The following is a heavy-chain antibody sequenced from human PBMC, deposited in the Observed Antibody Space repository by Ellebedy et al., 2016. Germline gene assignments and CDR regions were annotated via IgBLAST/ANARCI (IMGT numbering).Heavy chain of an antibody. CDR2: ISTSGGQT. CDR3: ARGNTIPGPEPLDY. D-gene: IGHD1-14*01. J-gene: IGHJ4*02. CDR1: GFTFSSYA. Sequence: GESLKIPCVASGFTFSSYAMNWVRQAPGKGLEWVSVISTSGGQTHYADSVKGRFTISRDNSKNTLYLQMNSLRAEDTAVYYCARGNTIPGPEPLDYWGQGTLITVSS. V-gene: IGHV3-23*01.